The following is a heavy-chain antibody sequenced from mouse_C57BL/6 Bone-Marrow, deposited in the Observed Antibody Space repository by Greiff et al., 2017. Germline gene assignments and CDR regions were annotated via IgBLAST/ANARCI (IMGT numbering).Heavy chain of an antibody. CDR3: ARCAYYSNYLYYAMDY. CDR1: GYTFTSYG. D-gene: IGHD2-5*01. CDR2: IYPRSGNT. V-gene: IGHV1-81*01. Sequence: VKLQESGAELARPGASVKLSCKASGYTFTSYGISWVKQRTGQGLEWIGEIYPRSGNTYYNEKFKGKATLTADKSSSTAYMELRSLTSEDSAVYFCARCAYYSNYLYYAMDYWGQGTSVTVSS. J-gene: IGHJ4*01.